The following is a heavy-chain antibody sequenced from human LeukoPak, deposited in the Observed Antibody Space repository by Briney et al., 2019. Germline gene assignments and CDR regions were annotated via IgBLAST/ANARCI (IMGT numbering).Heavy chain of an antibody. CDR3: ARVDGGWFGESLNYFDY. CDR1: GFTFSSYS. J-gene: IGHJ4*02. D-gene: IGHD3-10*01. CDR2: IKQDGSEK. V-gene: IGHV3-7*01. Sequence: AGGSLRLSCAASGFTFSSYSMNWVRQAPGKGLEWVANIKQDGSEKYYVDSVKGRFTISRDNAKNSLYLQMNSLRAEDTAVYYCARVDGGWFGESLNYFDYWGQGTLVTVSS.